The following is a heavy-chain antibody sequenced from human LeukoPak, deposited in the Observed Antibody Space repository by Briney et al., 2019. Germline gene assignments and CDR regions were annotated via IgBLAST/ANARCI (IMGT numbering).Heavy chain of an antibody. J-gene: IGHJ5*02. D-gene: IGHD4-23*01. V-gene: IGHV6-1*01. Sequence: SQTLSLTCAISGDSVSSNSAAWNWIRQSPSRGLEWLGRTYYRSKWYNDYAVSVKSRITINPDTSKNQFSLQLNSVTPEDTAVYYCARDAIEDYGGNSLAPSFDPWGQGTLVTVSS. CDR1: GDSVSSNSAA. CDR2: TYYRSKWYN. CDR3: ARDAIEDYGGNSLAPSFDP.